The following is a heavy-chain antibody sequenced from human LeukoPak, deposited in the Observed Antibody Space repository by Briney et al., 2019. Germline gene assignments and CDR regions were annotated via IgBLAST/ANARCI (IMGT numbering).Heavy chain of an antibody. CDR1: GGSISSYY. Sequence: SETLSLTCTVSGGSISSYYWSWIRQPPGKGLEWIGYIYYSGSTNYNPSLKSRVTISVDTSKNQFSLKLSSVTAADTAVYYCARGTFWSRYFDYFDYWRQGTLVTVSS. V-gene: IGHV4-59*01. D-gene: IGHD3-3*01. CDR2: IYYSGST. CDR3: ARGTFWSRYFDYFDY. J-gene: IGHJ4*02.